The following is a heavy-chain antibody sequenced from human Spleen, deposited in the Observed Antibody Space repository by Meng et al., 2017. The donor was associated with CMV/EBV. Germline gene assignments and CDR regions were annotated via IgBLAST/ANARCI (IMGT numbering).Heavy chain of an antibody. J-gene: IGHJ4*02. CDR3: ARGNAGTNDY. D-gene: IGHD1-7*01. CDR2: INYSRST. V-gene: IGHV4-34*01. CDR1: GGSFSGYY. Sequence: QVQLQQWGAGLLEPSETLSPTSAGDGGSFSGYYWSWIRQPPGKGLEWIREINYSRSTNYNPSLKSRVTISVDTSKNQFSLKLSSVTAADTAVYYCARGNAGTNDYWGRGTLVTVSS.